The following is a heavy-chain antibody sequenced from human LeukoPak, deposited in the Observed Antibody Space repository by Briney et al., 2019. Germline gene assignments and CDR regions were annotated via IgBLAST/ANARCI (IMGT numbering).Heavy chain of an antibody. V-gene: IGHV4-31*11. CDR1: GGSISSSNW. CDR2: IYYTGST. CDR3: ARDAQYYYDDSGYYYLDY. Sequence: PSETLSLTCAVSGGSISSSNWWSWIRQHPGKGLEWIGYIYYTGSTYYNPSLKSRVSISVDTSKNQFSLNLSSVTAADTAIYYCARDAQYYYDDSGYYYLDYWGQGTLVTVSS. J-gene: IGHJ4*02. D-gene: IGHD3-22*01.